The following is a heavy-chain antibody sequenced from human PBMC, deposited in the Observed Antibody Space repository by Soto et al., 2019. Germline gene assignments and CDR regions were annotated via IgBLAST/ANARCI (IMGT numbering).Heavy chain of an antibody. CDR1: GYTLTELS. Sequence: ASVKVSCKVSGYTLTELSMHWVRQAPGKGLEWMGGFDPEDGETIYAQKFQGRVTMTEDTSTDTAYMELSSLRSEDTAVYYCATDLLTPVPPAWYFYGMDVWGQGTKVTVSS. CDR2: FDPEDGET. CDR3: ATDLLTPVPPAWYFYGMDV. V-gene: IGHV1-24*01. D-gene: IGHD4-17*01. J-gene: IGHJ6*02.